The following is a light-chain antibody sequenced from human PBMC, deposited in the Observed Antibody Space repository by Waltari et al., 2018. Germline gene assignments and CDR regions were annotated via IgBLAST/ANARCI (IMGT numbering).Light chain of an antibody. J-gene: IGKJ2*01. CDR3: MQSLQSPYA. CDR2: LGS. V-gene: IGKV2-28*01. Sequence: DIVMTQSPLSLPVTPGEPVSMSSRSTQSLLYSGPNRLDWYLQKPGQSPQLLIYLGSNRASGVPDRFSGSGSGTDFTLKISRVEAEDVGVYYCMQSLQSPYAFGQGTKLEIK. CDR1: QSLLYSGPNR.